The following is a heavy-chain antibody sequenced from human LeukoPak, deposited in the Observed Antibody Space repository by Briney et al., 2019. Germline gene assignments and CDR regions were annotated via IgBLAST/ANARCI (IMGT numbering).Heavy chain of an antibody. J-gene: IGHJ6*04. CDR3: AKGVVPAASTYYYYYYGMDV. Sequence: GGSLRLSCAASGFTFSSYAMSWVGQAPGKGLEWVSAISGSGGITYYADSVKGRFTISRDNSKNTLYLQMNSLRAEDTAVYYCAKGVVPAASTYYYYYYGMDVWGKGTTVTVSS. CDR2: ISGSGGIT. D-gene: IGHD2-2*01. CDR1: GFTFSSYA. V-gene: IGHV3-23*01.